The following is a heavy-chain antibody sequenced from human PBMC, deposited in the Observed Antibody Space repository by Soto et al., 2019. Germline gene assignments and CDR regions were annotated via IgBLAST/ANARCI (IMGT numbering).Heavy chain of an antibody. CDR2: TNPDNGNT. D-gene: IGHD2-15*01. J-gene: IGHJ5*02. Sequence: QAQLVQSGAEVKKPGASVKISCKASGYTFTRYTMNWVRQAPGPRLEWMGWTNPDNGNTKSSQKFQDRVIITRDTSASTAYMDLSTLRSEDTAVYYCARAIATGQLDPWGQGALVTVSS. CDR1: GYTFTRYT. V-gene: IGHV1-3*01. CDR3: ARAIATGQLDP.